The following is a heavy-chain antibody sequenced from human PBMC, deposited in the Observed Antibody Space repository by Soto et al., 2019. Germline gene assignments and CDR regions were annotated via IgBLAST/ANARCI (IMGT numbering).Heavy chain of an antibody. CDR3: ERTPWFDP. CDR2: IDPSDSYT. J-gene: IGHJ5*02. Sequence: PVESLKISCKDSGYSFPRYWIIWVRQMPGKGLEWMGRIDPSDSYTNYSPSFQGHVTISADKSISTAYLQWSSLKASDTAMSYCERTPWFDPWGQGTMVTVSS. V-gene: IGHV5-10-1*01. CDR1: GYSFPRYW.